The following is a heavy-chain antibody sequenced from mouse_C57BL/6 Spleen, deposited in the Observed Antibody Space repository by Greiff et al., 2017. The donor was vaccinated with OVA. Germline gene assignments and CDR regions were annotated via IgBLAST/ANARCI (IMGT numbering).Heavy chain of an antibody. D-gene: IGHD2-4*01. J-gene: IGHJ2*01. CDR2: IDPSDSYT. Sequence: QVQLQQPGAELVMPGASVKLSCKASGYTFTSYWMHWVKQRPGQGLEWIGEIDPSDSYTNYNQKFKGKSTLTVDKSSSTAYMQLSSLTSEDSAVYYCARSRDYVLDYGGQGTTLPVSS. V-gene: IGHV1-69*01. CDR1: GYTFTSYW. CDR3: ARSRDYVLDY.